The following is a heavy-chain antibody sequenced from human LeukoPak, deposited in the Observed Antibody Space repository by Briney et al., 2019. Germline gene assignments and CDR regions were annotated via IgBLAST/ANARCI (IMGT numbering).Heavy chain of an antibody. CDR2: IYNSGTT. J-gene: IGHJ5*02. CDR3: ERGEDFKSPLFAP. D-gene: IGHD3/OR15-3a*01. Sequence: SETLSLTCTVSRDSISGHYWNWIRQPPGKGLEWIGYIYNSGTTKYNPYLGSRVTISVDTSKKQFSLGLTSGTAADTVVYYCERGEDFKSPLFAPWGQGTLLTVSS. CDR1: RDSISGHY. V-gene: IGHV4-59*11.